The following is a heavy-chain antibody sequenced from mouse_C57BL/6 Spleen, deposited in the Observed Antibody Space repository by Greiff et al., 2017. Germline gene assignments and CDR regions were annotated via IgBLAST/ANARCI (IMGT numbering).Heavy chain of an antibody. D-gene: IGHD1-1*01. CDR3: ATEGYYYGSSYEAMDY. CDR2: IRNKANGYTT. V-gene: IGHV7-3*01. J-gene: IGHJ4*01. CDR1: GFTFTDYY. Sequence: EVQPVESGGGLVQPGGSLSLSCAASGFTFTDYYMSWVRQPPGKALEWLGFIRNKANGYTTEYSASVKGRFTISRDNSQSILYLQMNALRAEDSATYYCATEGYYYGSSYEAMDYWGQGTSVTVSS.